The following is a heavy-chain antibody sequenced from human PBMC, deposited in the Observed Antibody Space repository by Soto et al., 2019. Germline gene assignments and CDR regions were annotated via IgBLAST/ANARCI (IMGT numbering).Heavy chain of an antibody. CDR2: INPNSGGT. V-gene: IGHV1-2*04. Sequence: ASVKVSCKASGYTFTGYYMHWVRQAPGQGLEWMGWINPNSGGTNYAQKFQGWATMTRDTSISAAYMELSRLRSDDTAVYYCARSMVYAIPVYDYWGQGTLVTVSS. CDR1: GYTFTGYY. CDR3: ARSMVYAIPVYDY. J-gene: IGHJ4*02. D-gene: IGHD2-8*01.